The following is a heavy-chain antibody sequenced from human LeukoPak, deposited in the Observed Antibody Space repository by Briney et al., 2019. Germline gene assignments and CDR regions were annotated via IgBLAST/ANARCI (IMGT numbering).Heavy chain of an antibody. D-gene: IGHD3-10*01. CDR2: INPNSGGT. Sequence: ASVKVSCKASGYTFTGYHMHWVRQAPGQGLEWMGWINPNSGGTNYAQKFQGRVTMTRDTSISTAYMELSRLRSDDTAVYYCARDRYYGSGSYYNAPIDYWGQGTLVTVSS. V-gene: IGHV1-2*02. CDR3: ARDRYYGSGSYYNAPIDY. J-gene: IGHJ4*02. CDR1: GYTFTGYH.